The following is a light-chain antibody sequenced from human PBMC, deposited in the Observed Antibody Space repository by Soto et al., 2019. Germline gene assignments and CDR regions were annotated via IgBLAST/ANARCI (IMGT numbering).Light chain of an antibody. Sequence: EIVMTQSPFTLSMSPGERATLSCRASQSVSSNLAWYQQKPGQAPRLLIYGASTRATGIPARFSGSGSGTEFTLTISSLQSEDFAVYYCQQYNDWPQTFGPGTKVDIK. CDR1: QSVSSN. V-gene: IGKV3-15*01. J-gene: IGKJ3*01. CDR3: QQYNDWPQT. CDR2: GAS.